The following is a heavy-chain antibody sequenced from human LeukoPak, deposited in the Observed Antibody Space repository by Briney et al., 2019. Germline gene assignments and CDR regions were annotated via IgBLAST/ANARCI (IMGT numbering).Heavy chain of an antibody. V-gene: IGHV1-46*01. CDR1: GYTFTNSA. J-gene: IGHJ4*02. CDR2: INPSGGST. D-gene: IGHD6-19*01. CDR3: ASQGWSRDFDY. Sequence: ASVKVSCKASGYTFTNSAIHWVRQAPGQRLEWMGIINPSGGSTSYAQKFQGRVTMTRDTSTSTVYMELSSLRSEDTAVYYCASQGWSRDFDYWGQGTLVTVSS.